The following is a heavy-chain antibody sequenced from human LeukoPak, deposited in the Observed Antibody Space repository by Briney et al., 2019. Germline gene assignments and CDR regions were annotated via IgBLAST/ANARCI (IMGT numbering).Heavy chain of an antibody. J-gene: IGHJ4*02. D-gene: IGHD2-2*01. Sequence: PGGSLRLSCAASGFTFSGSAMHWVRQASGKGLEWVGRIRSKANSYATAYAASVKGRFTISRDNSKNTLYLQMNSLRAEDTAVYYCAKHPFSVVVPASFYFDYWGQGTLVTVSS. V-gene: IGHV3-73*01. CDR2: IRSKANSYAT. CDR1: GFTFSGSA. CDR3: AKHPFSVVVPASFYFDY.